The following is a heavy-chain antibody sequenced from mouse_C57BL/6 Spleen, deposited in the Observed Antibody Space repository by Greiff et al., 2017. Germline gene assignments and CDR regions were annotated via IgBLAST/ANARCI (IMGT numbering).Heavy chain of an antibody. CDR1: GYTFTDYE. J-gene: IGHJ1*03. D-gene: IGHD2-5*01. Sequence: QVQLKQSGAELVRPGASVTLSCKASGYTFTDYEMHWVKQTPVHGLEWIGAIDPETGGTAYNQKFKGKAILTADKSSSTAYMELRSLTSEDSAVYYCTRKPGGSYSNYLGWYFDVWGTGTTVTVSS. CDR2: IDPETGGT. CDR3: TRKPGGSYSNYLGWYFDV. V-gene: IGHV1-15*01.